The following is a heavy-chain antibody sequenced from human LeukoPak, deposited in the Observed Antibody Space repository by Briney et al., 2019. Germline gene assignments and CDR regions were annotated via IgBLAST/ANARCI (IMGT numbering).Heavy chain of an antibody. J-gene: IGHJ4*02. Sequence: GGSLRLSCAASGFTFSSYAMSWVRQAPGKGLEWVSAISGSGGSAYYADSVKGRFTISRDNSKNTLYLQMSSLRAEDTAVYYCAQCSGGSCYHEYDYWGQGTLVTVSS. CDR2: ISGSGGSA. CDR1: GFTFSSYA. V-gene: IGHV3-23*01. D-gene: IGHD2-15*01. CDR3: AQCSGGSCYHEYDY.